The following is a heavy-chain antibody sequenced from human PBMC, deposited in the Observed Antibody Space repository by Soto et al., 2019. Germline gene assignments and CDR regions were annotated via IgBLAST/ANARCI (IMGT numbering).Heavy chain of an antibody. CDR1: GFTFSSYA. D-gene: IGHD3-3*01. Sequence: PGGSLRLSCAASGFTFSSYAMHWVRQAPGKGLEYVSAISSNGGSTYYANSVKGRFTISRDNSKNTLYLQMGSLRAEDMAVYYCARGIPSVDDFWSGLVAGYYYYYYMDVWGKGTTVTVSS. CDR3: ARGIPSVDDFWSGLVAGYYYYYYMDV. J-gene: IGHJ6*03. V-gene: IGHV3-64*01. CDR2: ISSNGGST.